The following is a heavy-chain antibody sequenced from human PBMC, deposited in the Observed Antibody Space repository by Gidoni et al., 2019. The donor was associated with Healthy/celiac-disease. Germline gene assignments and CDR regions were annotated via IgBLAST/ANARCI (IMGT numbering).Heavy chain of an antibody. D-gene: IGHD4-17*01. CDR3: SRGDYRDYVMDAFDI. CDR1: GFTFSSYA. J-gene: IGHJ3*02. CDR2: IWYDGSNK. Sequence: GFTFSSYAMHWVRQAPGKGLEWVAVIWYDGSNKYYGDSVKGRFTISRDNPKNTLYLQMSSLRAEDTAVYYCSRGDYRDYVMDAFDIWGQGKMVTVSS. V-gene: IGHV3-30*04.